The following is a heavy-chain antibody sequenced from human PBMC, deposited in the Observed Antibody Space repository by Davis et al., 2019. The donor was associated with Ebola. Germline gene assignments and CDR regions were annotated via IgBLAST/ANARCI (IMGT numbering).Heavy chain of an antibody. CDR3: ARDSDDYSFDY. V-gene: IGHV3-30*02. CDR1: GFPFSSYG. Sequence: GESLKISCAASGFPFSSYGFHWVRQAPGRGLEWVAFVRSHGSDDHYADSVKGRFTISRDNSKNTLYLQMNSLRPEDTAVYYCARDSDDYSFDYWGQGTLVTVSS. D-gene: IGHD4-11*01. CDR2: VRSHGSDD. J-gene: IGHJ4*02.